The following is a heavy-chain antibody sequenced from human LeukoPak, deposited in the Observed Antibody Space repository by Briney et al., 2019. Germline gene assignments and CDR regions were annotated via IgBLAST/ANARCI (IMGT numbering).Heavy chain of an antibody. D-gene: IGHD6-19*01. Sequence: GGSLRLSCAASGFTFSSYGMHWVRQAPGKGLEWVAVIWYDGSNKYYADFVKGRFTISRDNSKNTLYLQMNSLRAEDTAVYYCARDGIAVAGPPDYWGQGTLVTVSS. J-gene: IGHJ4*02. CDR1: GFTFSSYG. CDR3: ARDGIAVAGPPDY. V-gene: IGHV3-33*01. CDR2: IWYDGSNK.